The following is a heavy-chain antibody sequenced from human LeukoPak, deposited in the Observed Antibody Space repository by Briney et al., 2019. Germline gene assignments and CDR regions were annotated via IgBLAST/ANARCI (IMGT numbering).Heavy chain of an antibody. D-gene: IGHD2-21*01. CDR1: GFTFSPYN. CDR3: ARGGGYCGGDCYGIDY. J-gene: IGHJ4*02. V-gene: IGHV3-21*01. CDR2: ISSSSSYM. Sequence: PGGSLRLSCAASGFTFSPYNMIWVRQAPGKGLEWGSAISSSSSYMYYADSVKGRFTISRDNAKNSLYLQMNSLRAEDTAVYYCARGGGYCGGDCYGIDYWGQGTLVTVSS.